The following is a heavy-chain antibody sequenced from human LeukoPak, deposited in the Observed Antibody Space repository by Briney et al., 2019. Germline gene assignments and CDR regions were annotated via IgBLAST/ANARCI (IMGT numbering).Heavy chain of an antibody. D-gene: IGHD6-19*01. J-gene: IGHJ5*02. CDR1: GFTFSSYS. Sequence: PGGSLRLSCAASGFTFSSYSMNWVRQAPGKGLEWVSSISSSSSYIYYADSVKGRFTISRDNAKNSLYLQMNSLRAEDTAVYYCARDSPTIAVAGPDWFDPWGQGTLVTVSS. CDR3: ARDSPTIAVAGPDWFDP. CDR2: ISSSSSYI. V-gene: IGHV3-21*01.